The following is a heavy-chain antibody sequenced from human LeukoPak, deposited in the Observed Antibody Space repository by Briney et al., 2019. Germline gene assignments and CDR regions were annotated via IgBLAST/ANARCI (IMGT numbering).Heavy chain of an antibody. V-gene: IGHV4-38-2*02. J-gene: IGHJ5*02. Sequence: PSETLSLTCTVSGYSISSGYYWGWIRQHPGKGLEWIGSIYHSGSTNYNPSLKSRVTISVDTSKNQFSLKLSSVTAADTAVYYCARAHGGDIVVVPAAIDWFDPWGQGTLVTVSS. D-gene: IGHD2-2*02. CDR2: IYHSGST. CDR1: GYSISSGYY. CDR3: ARAHGGDIVVVPAAIDWFDP.